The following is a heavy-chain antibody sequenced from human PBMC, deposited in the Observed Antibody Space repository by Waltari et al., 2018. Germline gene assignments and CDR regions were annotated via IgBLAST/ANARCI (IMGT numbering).Heavy chain of an antibody. D-gene: IGHD3-10*01. J-gene: IGHJ4*02. V-gene: IGHV3-30*15. CDR2: ISFDGNSK. CDR3: ARDGWFGDLSYGFEKCYFDY. Sequence: QVQLVESGGDVVQPGTSLRLSCAGSGFTFSTYSIHWVRQAPGKGLEWVAVISFDGNSKYYADSVKGRFTISRDNSESMLYLRMSSLRAEDTAVYYCARDGWFGDLSYGFEKCYFDYWGQGTLVTVSS. CDR1: GFTFSTYS.